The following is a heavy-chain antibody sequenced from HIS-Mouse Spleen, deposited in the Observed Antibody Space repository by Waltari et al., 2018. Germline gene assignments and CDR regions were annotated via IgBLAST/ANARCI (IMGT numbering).Heavy chain of an antibody. J-gene: IGHJ4*02. V-gene: IGHV3-30*04. D-gene: IGHD6-13*01. Sequence: AASGFTFSSYAMHWVRRAPGKGLEWVAVISYDGSNKYYADSVKGRFTISRDNSKNTLYLQMNSLRAEDTAVYYCARVEQQLDYWGQGTLVTVSS. CDR2: ISYDGSNK. CDR1: GFTFSSYA. CDR3: ARVEQQLDY.